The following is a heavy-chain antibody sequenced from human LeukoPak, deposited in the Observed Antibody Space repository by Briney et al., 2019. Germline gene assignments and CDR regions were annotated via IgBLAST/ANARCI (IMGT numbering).Heavy chain of an antibody. CDR2: IYHSGST. CDR3: ARGGYSGYDPIDY. Sequence: SGTLSLTCAVSGGSISSSNWRSWVRQPPGKGLEWIGEIYHSGSTNYNPSLKSRVTISVDKSKNQFSLKLSSVTAADTAVYYCARGGYSGYDPIDYWGQGTLVTVSS. J-gene: IGHJ4*02. V-gene: IGHV4-4*02. D-gene: IGHD5-12*01. CDR1: GGSISSSNW.